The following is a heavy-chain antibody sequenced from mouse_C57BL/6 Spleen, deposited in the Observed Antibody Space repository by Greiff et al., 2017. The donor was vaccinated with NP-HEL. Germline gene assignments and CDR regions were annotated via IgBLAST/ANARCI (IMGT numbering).Heavy chain of an antibody. V-gene: IGHV1-15*01. CDR2: IDPETGGT. CDR1: GYTFTDYE. Sequence: QVQLKQSGAELVRPGASVTLSCKASGYTFTDYEMHWVKQTPVHGLEWIGAIDPETGGTAYNQKFKGKAILTADKSSSTAYMELRSLTSEDSAVYYCTELGRTNWYFDVWGTGTTVTVSS. J-gene: IGHJ1*03. CDR3: TELGRTNWYFDV. D-gene: IGHD4-1*01.